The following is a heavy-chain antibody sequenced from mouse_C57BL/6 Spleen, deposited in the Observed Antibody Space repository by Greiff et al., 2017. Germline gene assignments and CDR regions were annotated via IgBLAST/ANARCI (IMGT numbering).Heavy chain of an antibody. V-gene: IGHV1-50*01. CDR1: GYTFTSYW. CDR2: IDPSDSYT. Sequence: QVQLQQPGAELVKPGASVKLSCKASGYTFTSYWMQWVKQRPGQGLEWIGEIDPSDSYTNYNQKFKGKATLTVDTPSSTAYMQLSSLTSEDSAVYYCARTADYWGQGTTLTVSS. CDR3: ARTADY. J-gene: IGHJ2*01.